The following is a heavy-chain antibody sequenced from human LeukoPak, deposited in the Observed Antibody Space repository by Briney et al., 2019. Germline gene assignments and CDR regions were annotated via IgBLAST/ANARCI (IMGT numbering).Heavy chain of an antibody. CDR2: INPNSGGT. Sequence: ASVKVSCKASGYTFTGYYMHWVRQAPGQGLEWMGRINPNSGGTNYAQKFQGRVTMTRDTSISTAYMELSRLRSDDTAVYYCARDPEGVAWIQLGSLDYWGQGTLVTVSS. D-gene: IGHD5-18*01. V-gene: IGHV1-2*06. J-gene: IGHJ4*02. CDR1: GYTFTGYY. CDR3: ARDPEGVAWIQLGSLDY.